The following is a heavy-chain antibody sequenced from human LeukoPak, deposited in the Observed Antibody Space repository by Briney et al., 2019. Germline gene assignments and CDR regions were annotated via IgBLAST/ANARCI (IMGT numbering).Heavy chain of an antibody. CDR1: GFTFSSYA. CDR2: ISYDGSNK. CDR3: ARVFGDHGSDY. J-gene: IGHJ4*02. Sequence: PGRSLRLSCAASGFTFSSYAMHWVRQAPGKGLEWVAVISYDGSNKYYADSVKGRFTISRDNSKNTLYLQMNSLRAEDTAVYYCARVFGDHGSDYWGQGTLVTVSS. D-gene: IGHD4-17*01. V-gene: IGHV3-30-3*01.